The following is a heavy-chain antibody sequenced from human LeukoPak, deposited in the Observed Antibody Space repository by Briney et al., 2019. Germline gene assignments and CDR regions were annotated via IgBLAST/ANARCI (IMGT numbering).Heavy chain of an antibody. CDR3: AKEVHMIVVVITRGMFDY. Sequence: GGSLRLPCAASGFTFSSYAMSWVRQAPGKGLEWVSAISGSGGSTYYADSVKGRFTISRDNSKNTLYLQMNSLRAEDTAVYYCAKEVHMIVVVITRGMFDYWGQGTLVTVSS. D-gene: IGHD3-22*01. V-gene: IGHV3-23*01. CDR1: GFTFSSYA. J-gene: IGHJ4*02. CDR2: ISGSGGST.